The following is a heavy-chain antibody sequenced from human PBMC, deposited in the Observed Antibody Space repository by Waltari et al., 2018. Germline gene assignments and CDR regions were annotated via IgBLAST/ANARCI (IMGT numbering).Heavy chain of an antibody. CDR2: ISGCGAAT. D-gene: IGHD5-12*01. CDR3: WKESQFSGYDLFDQ. V-gene: IGHV3-23*01. CDR1: GFTFSDSA. J-gene: IGHJ4*02. Sequence: EVQLLESGGGLVQPGGSLRLSCAASGFTFSDSAISWVRPAPGTGLEWASGISGCGAATYYAHFAKGLFTISRDNSKNTLYLQMNSLRAEDTAVYFCWKESQFSGYDLFDQWGQGTLVTVSS.